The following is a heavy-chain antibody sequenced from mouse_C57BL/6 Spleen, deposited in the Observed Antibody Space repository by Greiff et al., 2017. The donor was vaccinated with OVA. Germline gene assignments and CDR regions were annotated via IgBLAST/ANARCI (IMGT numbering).Heavy chain of an antibody. CDR3: ARSRDYFDY. V-gene: IGHV1-54*01. CDR2: INPGSGGT. CDR1: GYAFTNYL. J-gene: IGHJ2*01. Sequence: VQLQESGAELVRPGTSVKVSCKASGYAFTNYLIEWVKQRPGQGLEWIGVINPGSGGTNYNEKFKGKATLTADKSSSTAYMQLSSLTSEDSAVYFCARSRDYFDYWGKGTTLTVSS.